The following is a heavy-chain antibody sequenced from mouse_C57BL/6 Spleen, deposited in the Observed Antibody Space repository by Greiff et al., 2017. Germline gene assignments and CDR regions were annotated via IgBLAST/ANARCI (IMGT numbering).Heavy chain of an antibody. Sequence: EVQLVESGGGLVKPGGSLKLSCAASGFTFSDYGMNWVSQAPEKGLEWVAYISSGSSTIDYADTVKGRFTISRDNAKITLFLTMTSLRSEVTSMYYCANRPYYDYDWFAYWGQGTLVTVSA. J-gene: IGHJ3*01. V-gene: IGHV5-17*01. CDR2: ISSGSSTI. CDR1: GFTFSDYG. CDR3: ANRPYYDYDWFAY. D-gene: IGHD2-4*01.